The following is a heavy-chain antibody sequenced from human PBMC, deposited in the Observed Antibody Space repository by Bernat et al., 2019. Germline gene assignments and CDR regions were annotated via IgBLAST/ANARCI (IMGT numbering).Heavy chain of an antibody. CDR1: GFTFTSSA. J-gene: IGHJ6*02. V-gene: IGHV1-58*01. D-gene: IGHD1-26*01. CDR3: AGGSSPYYYYGMDV. Sequence: QMQLVQSGPEVKKPGTSVKVSCKASGFTFTSSAVQWVRQARGQRLEWIGWIVVGSGNTNYAQKFQERVTITRDMPTSTAYMALSSLRSEDTAVYYCAGGSSPYYYYGMDVWGQGTTVTVSS. CDR2: IVVGSGNT.